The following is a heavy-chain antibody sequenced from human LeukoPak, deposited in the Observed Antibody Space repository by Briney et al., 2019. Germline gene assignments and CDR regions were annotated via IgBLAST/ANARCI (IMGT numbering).Heavy chain of an antibody. CDR2: IKQDGGEK. CDR3: ARVWDTYGYSR. D-gene: IGHD5-18*01. Sequence: PGGSLRLSCAASGFTFSIYAMSWVRQAPGKGLEWVANIKQDGGEKYCVDSLKGRFTISRDNAKNSLYLQMNSLRAEDTAVYYCARVWDTYGYSRWGQGALVTVSS. V-gene: IGHV3-7*01. CDR1: GFTFSIYA. J-gene: IGHJ4*02.